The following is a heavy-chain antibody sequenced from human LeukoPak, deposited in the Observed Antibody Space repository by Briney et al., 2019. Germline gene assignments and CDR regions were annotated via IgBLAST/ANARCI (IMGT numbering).Heavy chain of an antibody. CDR3: AKEEQYSYAI. V-gene: IGHV3-30*18. CDR2: ISYDGSNK. J-gene: IGHJ4*02. Sequence: GGSLRLSCAASGFTFSSYGMHWVRQAPGKGLEWVAVISYDGSNKYYADSVKGRFTISRDNSKNMLYLQMNSLRAEDTAVYYCAKEEQYSYAIWGQGTLVTVSS. CDR1: GFTFSSYG. D-gene: IGHD5-18*01.